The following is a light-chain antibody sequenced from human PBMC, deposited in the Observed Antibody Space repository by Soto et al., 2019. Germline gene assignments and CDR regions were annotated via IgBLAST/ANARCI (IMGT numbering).Light chain of an antibody. CDR2: EVN. J-gene: IGLJ2*01. Sequence: ALTQPPSVSGSPGQSVTISCTGTSNDVGTYNRVSWYQEPPGTAPKLMIYEVNNRPSGVPDRFSGSKSGNTASLTISGLQAEDEADYYCSSYTSSSTLLFGGGTKVTVL. V-gene: IGLV2-18*02. CDR1: SNDVGTYNR. CDR3: SSYTSSSTLL.